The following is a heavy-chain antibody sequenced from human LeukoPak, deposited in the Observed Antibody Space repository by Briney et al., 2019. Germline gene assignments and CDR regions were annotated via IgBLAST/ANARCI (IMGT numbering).Heavy chain of an antibody. CDR2: IYPGDSDT. Sequence: GESLKISCKGSGYSFANYWIGWVRQMPGKGLEWMGIIYPGDSDTRYSPSFQGHVTISADKSISTAYLQWSSLKASDTAMYYCASLYDSSDADAFDIWGQGTMVTVSS. V-gene: IGHV5-51*01. CDR1: GYSFANYW. J-gene: IGHJ3*02. D-gene: IGHD3-22*01. CDR3: ASLYDSSDADAFDI.